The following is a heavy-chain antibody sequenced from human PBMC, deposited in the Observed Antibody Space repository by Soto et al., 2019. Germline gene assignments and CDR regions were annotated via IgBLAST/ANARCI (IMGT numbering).Heavy chain of an antibody. J-gene: IGHJ4*02. D-gene: IGHD2-15*01. Sequence: PSETLSLTCTVSGGSISSGANYWSWVRQGPGKGLEWIGNIHASGSTNYNPSLKSRVTMSVDTSKNQFSLKLGSVTAADTAVYYCARDGRGVGAAHFDYWGQGTLVTVSS. CDR3: ARDGRGVGAAHFDY. V-gene: IGHV4-61*08. CDR2: IHASGST. CDR1: GGSISSGANY.